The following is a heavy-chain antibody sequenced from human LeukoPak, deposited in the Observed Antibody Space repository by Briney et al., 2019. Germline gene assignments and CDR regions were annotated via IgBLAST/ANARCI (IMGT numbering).Heavy chain of an antibody. CDR1: GFTFSSYS. CDR2: ISSSSSYI. V-gene: IGHV3-21*01. J-gene: IGHJ4*02. D-gene: IGHD2-21*01. CDR3: ARGIATEASY. Sequence: GGSLRLSRAASGFTFSSYSMNWVRQAPGKGLEWVSSISSSSSYIYYADSVKGRFTISRDNAKNSLYLQMNSLRAEDTAVYYCARGIATEASYWGQGTLVTVSS.